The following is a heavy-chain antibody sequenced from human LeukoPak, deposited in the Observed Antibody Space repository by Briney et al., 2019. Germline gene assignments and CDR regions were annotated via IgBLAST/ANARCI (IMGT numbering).Heavy chain of an antibody. J-gene: IGHJ4*02. CDR1: GFTFSSYE. Sequence: GGTLRLSCAASGFTFSSYEMNWVRQAPGKGLEWVSYISSSGSTIYYADSVKGRFTISRDNAKNSLYLQMNSLRAEDTAVYYCASRINLIAARPTSLSDYWGQGTLVTVSS. V-gene: IGHV3-48*03. CDR3: ASRINLIAARPTSLSDY. D-gene: IGHD6-6*01. CDR2: ISSSGSTI.